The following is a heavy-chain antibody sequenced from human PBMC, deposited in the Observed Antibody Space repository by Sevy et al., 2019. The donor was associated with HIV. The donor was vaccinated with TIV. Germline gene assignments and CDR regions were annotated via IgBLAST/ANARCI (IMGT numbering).Heavy chain of an antibody. CDR2: ISYDINNK. D-gene: IGHD3-3*02. J-gene: IGHJ6*02. V-gene: IGHV3-30-3*01. Sequence: GESLKISCAASGFTFFAYTMHWVRQAPGKGLEWVALISYDINNKYYADSVKGRFTISRDNSKNTLYLQMNGLRPEDTAVYYCARDLASSGNGLDVWGQGTTVTVSS. CDR3: ARDLASSGNGLDV. CDR1: GFTFFAYT.